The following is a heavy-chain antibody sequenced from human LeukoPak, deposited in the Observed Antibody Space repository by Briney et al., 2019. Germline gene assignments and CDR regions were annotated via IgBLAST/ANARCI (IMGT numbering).Heavy chain of an antibody. V-gene: IGHV1-8*02. J-gene: IGHJ6*03. CDR3: ARGLASSSWYLRAFSDYYYYYMDV. D-gene: IGHD6-13*01. CDR2: MNPNSGNT. Sequence: GASVKVSCKASEYTFTGYYLHWVRQAPGQGLEWMGWMNPNSGNTGYAQKFQGRVTMTRNTSISTAYMELSSLRSEDTAVYYCARGLASSSWYLRAFSDYYYYYMDVWGKGTTVTISS. CDR1: EYTFTGYY.